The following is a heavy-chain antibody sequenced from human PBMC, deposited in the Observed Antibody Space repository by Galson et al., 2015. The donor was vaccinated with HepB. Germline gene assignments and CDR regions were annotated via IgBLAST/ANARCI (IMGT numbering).Heavy chain of an antibody. V-gene: IGHV3-48*04. J-gene: IGHJ4*01. CDR2: ITSSSTTI. D-gene: IGHD6-19*01. CDR1: GFTFSSYS. CDR3: AAGYSSGWYGIDY. Sequence: SLRLSCEASGFTFSSYSMNWVRQAPGKGLEWISYITSSSTTIYYADSVKGRFTISRDNAKDSLYLQMNSLRADDTAVYYCAAGYSSGWYGIDYWGQGTLVIVSS.